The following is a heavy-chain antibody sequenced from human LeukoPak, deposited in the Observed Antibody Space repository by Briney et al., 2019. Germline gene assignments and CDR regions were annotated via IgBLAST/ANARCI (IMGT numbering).Heavy chain of an antibody. CDR2: IYYSGST. CDR3: ARSPLYSSGWYRWFDP. V-gene: IGHV4-59*01. Sequence: SETLSLTCTVSGGSISSYYWSWFRQPPGKGLEWIGYIYYSGSTNYNPSLKSRVTISVDTSKNQFSLKLSSVTAADTAVYYCARSPLYSSGWYRWFDPWGQGTLVTVSS. J-gene: IGHJ5*02. CDR1: GGSISSYY. D-gene: IGHD6-19*01.